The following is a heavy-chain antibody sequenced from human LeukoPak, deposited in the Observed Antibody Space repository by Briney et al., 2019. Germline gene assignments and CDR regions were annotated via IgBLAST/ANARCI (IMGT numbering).Heavy chain of an antibody. CDR3: AKDPSLRVTADY. CDR2: ISSSSSYI. CDR1: GFTFSSYS. V-gene: IGHV3-21*01. D-gene: IGHD2-21*02. J-gene: IGHJ4*02. Sequence: GGSLRLSCAASGFTFSSYSMNWVRQAPGKGLEWVSSISSSSSYINYADSVKGRFTISGDSSKNTLYLQMNSLRAEDTAVYYCAKDPSLRVTADYWGQGTLVTVSS.